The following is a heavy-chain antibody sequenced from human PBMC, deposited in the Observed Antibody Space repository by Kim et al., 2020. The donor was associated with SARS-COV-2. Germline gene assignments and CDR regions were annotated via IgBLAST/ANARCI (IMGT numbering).Heavy chain of an antibody. D-gene: IGHD6-13*01. CDR1: GGSISSNNW. CDR3: ARSAAGNYGLDV. V-gene: IGHV4-4*02. Sequence: SETLSLTCAVSGGSISSNNWWSWVRQPPGKGLEWIGESYDSGSTKYSPSLKSRVIISVDISKNRLSLKLRSVTAADTAVYYCARSAAGNYGLDVEGQGTT. J-gene: IGHJ6*02. CDR2: SYDSGST.